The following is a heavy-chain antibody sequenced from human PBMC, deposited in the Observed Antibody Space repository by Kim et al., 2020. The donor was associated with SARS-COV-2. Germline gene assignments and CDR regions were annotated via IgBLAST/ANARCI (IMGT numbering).Heavy chain of an antibody. CDR3: ARDRGSGPQAGFYGMDV. J-gene: IGHJ6*02. D-gene: IGHD3-10*01. Sequence: VKGRFTISRDNSKNTLYLQMNSLRAEDTAVYYCARDRGSGPQAGFYGMDVWGQGTTVTVSS. V-gene: IGHV3-30*01.